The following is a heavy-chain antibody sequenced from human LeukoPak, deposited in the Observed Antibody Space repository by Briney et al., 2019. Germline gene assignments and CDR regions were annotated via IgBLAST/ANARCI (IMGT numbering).Heavy chain of an antibody. V-gene: IGHV4-39*01. Sequence: SETLSLTCTVSGGSISSSSYYWGWIRQPPGKGLEWIGSIYYSGSTYYNPSLKSRVTISVDTSKNQFSLKLSSVTAADTAVYYCASRGDPRSSGYYHATNYYGMDVWGQGTTVTVSS. CDR3: ASRGDPRSSGYYHATNYYGMDV. J-gene: IGHJ6*02. CDR2: IYYSGST. CDR1: GGSISSSSYY. D-gene: IGHD3-22*01.